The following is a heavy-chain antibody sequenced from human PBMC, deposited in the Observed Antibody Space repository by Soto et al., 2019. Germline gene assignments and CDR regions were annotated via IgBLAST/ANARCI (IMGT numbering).Heavy chain of an antibody. D-gene: IGHD3-22*01. V-gene: IGHV3-48*04. CDR1: GFTFSNYG. CDR3: ARTYYYDSSGYYYNFY. CDR2: IDKSGTTR. Sequence: GGSLRLSCVGSGFTFSNYGMNWVRQGPGKGLEWLSSIDKSGTTRYYADSVKGRFTISRDNAKNSLYLQMNSLRAEDTAVYYCARTYYYDSSGYYYNFYWGRGTLVTRLL. J-gene: IGHJ4*02.